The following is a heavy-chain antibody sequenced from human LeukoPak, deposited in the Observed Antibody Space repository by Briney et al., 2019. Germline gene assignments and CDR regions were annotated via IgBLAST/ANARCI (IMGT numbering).Heavy chain of an antibody. CDR2: ISSDGRVE. D-gene: IGHD3-9*01. CDR1: GFSFTSYE. V-gene: IGHV3-48*03. CDR3: ARDTLNGPFVISLDC. Sequence: PGGSLRLSCAASGFSFTSYEMNWVRQAPGKGLEWVSHISSDGRVETYLDSVRGRFTMSRDNAKDLLFLQMSGLRADDTAVYYCARDTLNGPFVISLDCWGQEALVTVSS. J-gene: IGHJ4*02.